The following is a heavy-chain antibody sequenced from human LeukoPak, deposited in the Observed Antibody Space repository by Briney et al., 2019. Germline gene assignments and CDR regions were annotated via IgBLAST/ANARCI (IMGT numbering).Heavy chain of an antibody. D-gene: IGHD6-13*01. CDR1: GYTFTGYY. V-gene: IGHV1-2*02. J-gene: IGHJ4*02. Sequence: ASVKVSCKASGYTFTGYYMHWVRQAPGQGLEWMGWINPNSGGTNYAQKFQGRVTITADESTSTAYMELSSLRSEDTAVYYCARGVAAAEDYWGQGTLVTVSS. CDR2: INPNSGGT. CDR3: ARGVAAAEDY.